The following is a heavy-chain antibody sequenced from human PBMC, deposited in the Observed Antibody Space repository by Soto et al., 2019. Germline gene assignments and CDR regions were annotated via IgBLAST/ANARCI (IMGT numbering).Heavy chain of an antibody. CDR1: GFTFTGYV. Sequence: TGGSLRLSCAASGFTFTGYVMSWVRQAPGKGLEWVSAISGSGGDTYHADSVKGRLTTSRDNSKNTLYLQMNSLRAEDTAVYYCAKGSGSIRPYNFDYWGQGTLVTVSS. D-gene: IGHD2-2*01. CDR2: ISGSGGDT. V-gene: IGHV3-23*01. CDR3: AKGSGSIRPYNFDY. J-gene: IGHJ4*02.